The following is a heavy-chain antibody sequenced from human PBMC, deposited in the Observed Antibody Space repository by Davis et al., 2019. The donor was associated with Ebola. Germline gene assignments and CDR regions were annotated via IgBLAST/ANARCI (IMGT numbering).Heavy chain of an antibody. CDR2: INAGNGNT. J-gene: IGHJ5*02. CDR3: ARGKTVAGTGALSWFDP. V-gene: IGHV1-3*01. D-gene: IGHD6-19*01. CDR1: GYTFTSYA. Sequence: AASVKVSCKASGYTFTSYAMHWVRQAPGQRLEWMGWINAGNGNTKYSQKFQGRVTITRDTSASTSYMELSSLRSEDTAVFYCARGKTVAGTGALSWFDPWGPGTLVTVSS.